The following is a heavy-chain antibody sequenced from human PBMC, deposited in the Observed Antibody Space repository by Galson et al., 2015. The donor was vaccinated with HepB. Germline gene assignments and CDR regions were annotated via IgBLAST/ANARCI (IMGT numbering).Heavy chain of an antibody. Sequence: SLRLSCAASGFTFSSYSMNWVRQAPGKGLEWVSSISSSSSYIYYADSVKGRFTISRDNAKNSLYLQVNSLRAEDTAVYYCARDLWGLPAATLYYWGQGTLVTVSS. CDR1: GFTFSSYS. CDR2: ISSSSSYI. J-gene: IGHJ4*02. CDR3: ARDLWGLPAATLYY. D-gene: IGHD2-2*01. V-gene: IGHV3-21*01.